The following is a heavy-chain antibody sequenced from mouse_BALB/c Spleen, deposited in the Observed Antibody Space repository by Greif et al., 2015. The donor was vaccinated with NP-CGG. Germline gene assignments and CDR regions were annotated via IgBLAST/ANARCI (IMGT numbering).Heavy chain of an antibody. CDR3: ASRIYDGSVYLYFDV. CDR1: GFAFSSYD. CDR2: ISSGGGSP. V-gene: IGHV5-12-1*01. D-gene: IGHD2-3*01. J-gene: IGHJ1*01. Sequence: VKLMESGGGLVKPGGPLKLSCAASGFAFSSYDMSWVRQTPEKRLAWVAYISSGGGSPYYPDTVKGQGTSSRDNAKNTLYMQSSSLKSEDTAMYYCASRIYDGSVYLYFDVWGAETTVTVYS.